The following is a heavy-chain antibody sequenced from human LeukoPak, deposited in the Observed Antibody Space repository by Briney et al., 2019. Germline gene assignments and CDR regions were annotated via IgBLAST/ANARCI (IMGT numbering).Heavy chain of an antibody. CDR1: GASIRNYY. D-gene: IGHD2-2*01. CDR2: IHNTGRT. CDR3: ARYAATGGPNWFDP. V-gene: IGHV4-59*01. J-gene: IGHJ5*02. Sequence: PSETLSLTCTVSGASIRNYYWSWTRQPPGKGLEWIGYIHNTGRTNYNPSLKSRVTITADTSKNQSSLRLSSVTAADTAIYSCARYAATGGPNWFDPWGPGTLVTVSS.